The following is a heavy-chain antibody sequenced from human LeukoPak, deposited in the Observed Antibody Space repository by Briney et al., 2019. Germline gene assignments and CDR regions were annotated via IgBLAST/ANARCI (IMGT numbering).Heavy chain of an antibody. D-gene: IGHD3-22*01. CDR1: GGSFSGYY. V-gene: IGHV4-34*01. CDR2: INHSGST. Sequence: PSETLSLTCAVYGGSFSGYYWSWIRQPPGKGLEWIGEINHSGSTNYNPSLKSRVTISVDTSKNQFSLKLSSVTAADTAVYYCARLDKGRDAFDIWGQGTMVTVSS. J-gene: IGHJ3*02. CDR3: ARLDKGRDAFDI.